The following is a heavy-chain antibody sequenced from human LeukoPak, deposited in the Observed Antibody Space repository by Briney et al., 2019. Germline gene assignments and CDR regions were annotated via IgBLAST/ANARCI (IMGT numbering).Heavy chain of an antibody. CDR2: ISYDGSNK. J-gene: IGHJ4*02. D-gene: IGHD5-18*01. V-gene: IGHV3-30*04. CDR3: ASIDRRYSYGYVPDFDY. CDR1: GFTFSSYA. Sequence: QAGGSLRLSCAASGFTFSSYAMHWVRQAPGKGLEWVAVISYDGSNKYYADSVKGRFTISRDNSKNPLYLQMNSLRAEDTAVYYCASIDRRYSYGYVPDFDYWGQGTLVTVSS.